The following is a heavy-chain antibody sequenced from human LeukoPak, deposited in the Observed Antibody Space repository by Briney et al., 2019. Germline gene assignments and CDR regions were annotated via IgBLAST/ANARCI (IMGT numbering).Heavy chain of an antibody. D-gene: IGHD6-19*01. CDR3: ARDMYSSGWYPFDY. CDR1: GLTFSSYA. J-gene: IGHJ4*02. CDR2: ISESGDTP. Sequence: GGSLRLSCTASGLTFSSYAMSWVRQAPGKGLKWVSSISESGDTPYYADSVKGRFTISRDNSKNTLYLQMNSLRAEDTAVYYCARDMYSSGWYPFDYWGQGTLVTVSS. V-gene: IGHV3-23*01.